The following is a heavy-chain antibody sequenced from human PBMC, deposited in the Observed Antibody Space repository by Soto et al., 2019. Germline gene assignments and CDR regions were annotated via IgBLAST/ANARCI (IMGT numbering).Heavy chain of an antibody. CDR1: GFTFSSYA. CDR2: ISYDGSNK. CDR3: GRCTSTSCHLGSDY. J-gene: IGHJ4*02. D-gene: IGHD2-2*01. Sequence: QVQLVESGGGVVQPGRSLRLSCAASGFTFSSYAMNWVRQAPGKGLEWVALISYDGSNKYYADSVRGRFTISRDSSTNTLFLQMNSLRAADTAVYYCGRCTSTSCHLGSDYWGQGTLVTVSS. V-gene: IGHV3-30-3*02.